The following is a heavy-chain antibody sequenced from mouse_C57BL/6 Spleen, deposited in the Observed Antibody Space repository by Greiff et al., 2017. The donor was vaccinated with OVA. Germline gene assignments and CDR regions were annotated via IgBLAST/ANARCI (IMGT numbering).Heavy chain of an antibody. V-gene: IGHV1-18*01. CDR3: ARRGMVGYYFDY. J-gene: IGHJ2*01. CDR1: GYTFTDYN. Sequence: VQLQQSGPELVKPGASVKIPCKASGYTFTDYNMDWVKQSHGKSLEWIGDINPNNGGPIYNQKFKGKATLTVDKSSSTAYMELRSLTYEDTAVYYCARRGMVGYYFDYWGQGTTLTVSS. CDR2: INPNNGGP. D-gene: IGHD2-3*01.